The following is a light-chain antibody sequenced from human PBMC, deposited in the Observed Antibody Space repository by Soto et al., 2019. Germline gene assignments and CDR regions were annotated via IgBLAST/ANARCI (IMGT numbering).Light chain of an antibody. CDR3: QQYHNLPPIT. J-gene: IGKJ5*01. Sequence: DIQMTQSPSSLSAAVADRVTITCQASQDIGNYLNWYQQKPGQAPKLLLYDASNLQRGVPSRFSGSGSGTHFTFTINSLQPEDIATYYCQQYHNLPPITFGQGTRLEIK. CDR2: DAS. CDR1: QDIGNY. V-gene: IGKV1-33*01.